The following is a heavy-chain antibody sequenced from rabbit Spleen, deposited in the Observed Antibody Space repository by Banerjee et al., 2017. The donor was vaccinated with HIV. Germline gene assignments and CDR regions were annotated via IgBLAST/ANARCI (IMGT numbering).Heavy chain of an antibody. CDR2: IYNGDDST. D-gene: IGHD8-1*01. CDR3: ARDTGSSFSSYGMDL. Sequence: QSLEESGGDLVKPGGTLTLTCKASGFSFSSGYDMCWVRQAPGKGPEWIACIYNGDDSTYYATWVNGRFTISKTSSTTVTLQMTSLTAADTATYFCARDTGSSFSSYGMDLWGPGTLVTVS. J-gene: IGHJ6*01. CDR1: GFSFSSGYD. V-gene: IGHV1S40*01.